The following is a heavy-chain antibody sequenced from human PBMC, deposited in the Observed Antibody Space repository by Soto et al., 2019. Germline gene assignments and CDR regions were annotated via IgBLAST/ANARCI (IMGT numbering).Heavy chain of an antibody. D-gene: IGHD2-2*01. Sequence: QVQLVQSGAEVKKPGASVDASCKASGYTFTNHYIHWVRQAPGQGLEWMGLIDPSGGSTRKAQKFQGRVTMTRDRSTSTVYMELSSLRSEDTAVYYCASGYCSSTNCYYGMDVWGHGTTVTVSS. CDR1: GYTFTNHY. CDR2: IDPSGGST. V-gene: IGHV1-46*01. J-gene: IGHJ6*02. CDR3: ASGYCSSTNCYYGMDV.